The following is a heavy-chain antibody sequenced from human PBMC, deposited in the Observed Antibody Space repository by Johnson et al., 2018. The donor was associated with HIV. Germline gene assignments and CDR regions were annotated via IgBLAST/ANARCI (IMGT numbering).Heavy chain of an antibody. CDR2: IYSGGST. J-gene: IGHJ3*02. V-gene: IGHV3-66*01. CDR3: ARDSPRIQLWDYAFDI. Sequence: VQLVESGGGLVQPGGSLRLSCAASGFTVSSNYMSWVRQAPGKGLEWVSVIYSGGSTYYADSVKGRFTISRDNFKNTLYLQMNSLRAEDTAVYYCARDSPRIQLWDYAFDIWGQGTMVTVSS. D-gene: IGHD5-18*01. CDR1: GFTVSSNY.